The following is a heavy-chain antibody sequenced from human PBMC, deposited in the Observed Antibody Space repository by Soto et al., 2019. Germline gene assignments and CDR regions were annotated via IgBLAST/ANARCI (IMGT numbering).Heavy chain of an antibody. Sequence: EVQLLESGGGLVQPGGSLRLSCAASGFTFSSYAMNWVRQAPGKGLEWVSTISGSGVSTYYADSVKGRFTISSDNSKNTLYLQMNSLRAEDTAVYYCAKDRQGSYFDYWGQGTLVTVSS. CDR1: GFTFSSYA. V-gene: IGHV3-23*01. J-gene: IGHJ4*02. D-gene: IGHD1-26*01. CDR3: AKDRQGSYFDY. CDR2: ISGSGVST.